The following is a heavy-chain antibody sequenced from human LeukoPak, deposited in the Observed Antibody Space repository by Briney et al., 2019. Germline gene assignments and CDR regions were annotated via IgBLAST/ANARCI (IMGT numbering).Heavy chain of an antibody. CDR1: GFTFSNYA. Sequence: GGSLRLSCAASGFTFSNYAMSWVRQAPGKGLEWVSCISGSGGTTYYADSVKGRFTISRDNSKNTLYLQMNSLRAEDTAVYYCARAMMVVANLWGVFDYWGQGTLVTVSS. J-gene: IGHJ4*02. CDR2: ISGSGGTT. D-gene: IGHD3-22*01. V-gene: IGHV3-23*01. CDR3: ARAMMVVANLWGVFDY.